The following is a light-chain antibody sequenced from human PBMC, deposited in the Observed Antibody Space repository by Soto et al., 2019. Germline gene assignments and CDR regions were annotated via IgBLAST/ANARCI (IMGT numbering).Light chain of an antibody. Sequence: IQMTQSPSFLSASVGDRVTITCRASQSISSYLNWYQQKPGKAPKLLIYAASSLQSGVPSRFSGSGSGTDFTLTISSLQPEDFATYYCHQSYSTPPWTFGQGTKV. J-gene: IGKJ1*01. CDR3: HQSYSTPPWT. CDR2: AAS. CDR1: QSISSY. V-gene: IGKV1-39*01.